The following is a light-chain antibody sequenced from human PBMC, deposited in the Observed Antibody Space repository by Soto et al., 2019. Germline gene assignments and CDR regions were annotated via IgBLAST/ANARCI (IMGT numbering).Light chain of an antibody. V-gene: IGKV1-39*01. J-gene: IGKJ4*01. CDR3: KQSYGTPLP. Sequence: DIQMTQSPSSLSAAVGDRVTLTCRASQTISNYLNWYQQKPGKAPKLLIYTGSTLQIGAPSRFSGIEFGKHLTHTTSYLQPDDFASNYGKQSYGTPLPFGGGPRWSS. CDR2: TGS. CDR1: QTISNY.